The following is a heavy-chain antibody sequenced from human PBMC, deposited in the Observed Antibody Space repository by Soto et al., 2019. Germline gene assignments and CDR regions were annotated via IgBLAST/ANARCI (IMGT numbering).Heavy chain of an antibody. CDR1: GFTFSIYA. D-gene: IGHD2-15*01. J-gene: IGHJ6*02. Sequence: QVQLVESGGGVVQPGRSLRLSCAASGFTFSIYAMHWVRQAPGKGLEWVAVISYDGSNKFYVDSVKGLFTISRDSSKNTLYLQMNSLRAEDTAVYYCAKGGGYCSGGRCYYYNAMDVWGQGTTVTVSS. V-gene: IGHV3-30*18. CDR2: ISYDGSNK. CDR3: AKGGGYCSGGRCYYYNAMDV.